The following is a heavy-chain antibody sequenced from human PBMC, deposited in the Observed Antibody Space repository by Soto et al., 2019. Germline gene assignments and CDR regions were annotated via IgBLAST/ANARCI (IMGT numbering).Heavy chain of an antibody. CDR1: GGSISHADYY. CDR3: ARAMVRGVLGS. Sequence: SETLSLTCTVSGGSISHADYYWSWIRQHPGKGLEWIGYIYYSGGTYFNPSPESRVTMSVDTSKNQFSLNLNSVTAADTAVYYCARAMVRGVLGSWGQGTLVTSPQ. J-gene: IGHJ5*01. V-gene: IGHV4-31*03. CDR2: IYYSGGT. D-gene: IGHD3-10*01.